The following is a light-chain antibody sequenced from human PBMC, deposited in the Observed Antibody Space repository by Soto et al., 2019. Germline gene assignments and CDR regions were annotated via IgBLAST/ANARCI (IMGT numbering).Light chain of an antibody. Sequence: AIRMTQSPSSFSASTGDRVTITCRASQGISSYLAWYQQKPGKAPKLLIYAASTLQSGVPSRFSGSGSGTDFTITISCLQSEDVATYYCQQYYSYPQFTFGPGTKVDI. CDR2: AAS. J-gene: IGKJ3*01. CDR1: QGISSY. CDR3: QQYYSYPQFT. V-gene: IGKV1-8*01.